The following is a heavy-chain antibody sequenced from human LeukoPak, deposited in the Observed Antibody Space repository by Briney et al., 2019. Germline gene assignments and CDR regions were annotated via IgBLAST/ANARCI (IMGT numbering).Heavy chain of an antibody. CDR1: GFTFSDYW. V-gene: IGHV3-7*01. Sequence: GGSLRLSCSASGFTFSDYWMNWVRQAPGKGPEWVANINLGGSAKLYVDSVKGRCTISRDNAKNSLYLQMNSLRVEDTAIYYCAAWGLHNYWGQGTLVTVSS. D-gene: IGHD7-27*01. CDR3: AAWGLHNY. CDR2: INLGGSAK. J-gene: IGHJ4*02.